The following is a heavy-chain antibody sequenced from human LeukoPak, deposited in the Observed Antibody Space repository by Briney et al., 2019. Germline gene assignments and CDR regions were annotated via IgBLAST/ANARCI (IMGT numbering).Heavy chain of an antibody. V-gene: IGHV3-7*01. D-gene: IGHD3-22*01. CDR2: IKQDGSEI. CDR3: ARSLFPYYDSSGYPFDY. Sequence: GGSLRLSCAASGFTFSSYWMSWVRQAPGKGLEWVANIKQDGSEIYYVDSVRGRFTISRDNAKNSLYLQMNSLRAEDTAVYYCARSLFPYYDSSGYPFDYWGQGTLVTVSS. J-gene: IGHJ4*02. CDR1: GFTFSSYW.